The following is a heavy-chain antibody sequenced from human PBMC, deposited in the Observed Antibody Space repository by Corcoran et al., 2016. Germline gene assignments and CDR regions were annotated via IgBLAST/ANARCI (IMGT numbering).Heavy chain of an antibody. CDR2: IIPIFGTA. V-gene: IGHV1-69*06. CDR1: GGTFSSYA. D-gene: IGHD2-15*01. Sequence: QVQLVQSGAEVKKPGSSVKVSCKASGGTFSSYAISWVRQAPGQGLEWMGGIIPIFGTANYAQKFQGRVTITADKSTSTAYMELSSLRSEDTAVYYCGAGYWSGGSCYSGSGWWFDPWGQGTLVTVSS. CDR3: GAGYWSGGSCYSGSGWWFDP. J-gene: IGHJ5*02.